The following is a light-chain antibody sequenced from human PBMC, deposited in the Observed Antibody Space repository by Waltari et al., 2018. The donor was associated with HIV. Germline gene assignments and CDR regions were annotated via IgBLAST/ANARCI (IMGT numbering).Light chain of an antibody. CDR1: SSNIGRFY. Sequence: QSVLSQPPSASGTPGQRVTISCSGSSSNIGRFYVYWYRQVPGTTPQLPIYRNNQRPSGVPDRFSGSKSGTSASLAISGLRSEDEAYYYCAAWNDNLSGVVFGGGTELTVL. CDR3: AAWNDNLSGVV. V-gene: IGLV1-47*01. CDR2: RNN. J-gene: IGLJ2*01.